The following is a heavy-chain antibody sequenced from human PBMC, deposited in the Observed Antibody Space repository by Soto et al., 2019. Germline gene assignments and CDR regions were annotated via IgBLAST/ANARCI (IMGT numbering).Heavy chain of an antibody. D-gene: IGHD3-22*01. CDR1: GGFISSYY. V-gene: IGHV4-59*01. CDR2: IHHTGIT. J-gene: IGHJ4*02. Sequence: SETLSLTCTVSGGFISSYYWSWIRQSPGKGLELIGYIHHTGITNYNPSLKSRVTMSLDTSRNQFSLKLYSVTAADTAVYYCARSIDSSGFYFSICWGQGTLVTVSS. CDR3: ARSIDSSGFYFSIC.